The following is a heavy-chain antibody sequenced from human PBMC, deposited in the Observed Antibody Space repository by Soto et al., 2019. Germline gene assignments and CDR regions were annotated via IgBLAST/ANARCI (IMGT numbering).Heavy chain of an antibody. Sequence: PGGSLRLCCAASGFTFGNYWMHWVRQAPGKGLEWVSRMNSDGSTTNYADSVKGRFTVSRDNAKNTLFLQMNSLRAEDTAVYYCATAEVDYWGPGTQVTVSS. CDR3: ATAEVDY. V-gene: IGHV3-74*01. CDR1: GFTFGNYW. J-gene: IGHJ4*02. CDR2: MNSDGSTT.